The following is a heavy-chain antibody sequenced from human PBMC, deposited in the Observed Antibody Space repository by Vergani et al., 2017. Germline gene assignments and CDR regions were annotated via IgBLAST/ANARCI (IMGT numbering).Heavy chain of an antibody. V-gene: IGHV3-33*08. J-gene: IGHJ6*03. CDR3: ARDQVPAAIRLNVGNYMDV. D-gene: IGHD2-2*02. CDR2: IYYDGSNA. CDR1: GYRFSDYG. Sequence: HVQMVESGGGVVQPGRSLRLSCAVSGYRFSDYGMHWVRQAPGKGLEWVGLIYYDGSNAYYADSVKGRFTISRDNSKNTLYLQMSSLRAEDTAVYYCARDQVPAAIRLNVGNYMDVWGKGTTVIVSS.